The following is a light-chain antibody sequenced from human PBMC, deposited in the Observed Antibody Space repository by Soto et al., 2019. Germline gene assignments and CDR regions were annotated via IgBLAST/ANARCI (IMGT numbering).Light chain of an antibody. CDR1: QSVSSY. J-gene: IGKJ3*01. V-gene: IGKV3-20*01. CDR3: QQYGNSRVT. CDR2: SAS. Sequence: IVLTQSPGTLSLSPGERATLSCRASQSVSSYLAWYQYKPGQAPRLLIYSASSRATGVADRFSGSGSGTDFTLTISRLEPEDFAVYYCQQYGNSRVTFGPGTKVDIK.